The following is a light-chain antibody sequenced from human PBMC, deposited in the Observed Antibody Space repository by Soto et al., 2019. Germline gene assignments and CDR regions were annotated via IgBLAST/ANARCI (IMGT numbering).Light chain of an antibody. Sequence: QSVLTQPPSASGTPGQRVTISCSGSSSNIGSNYVYWYQQLPGTAPKLLIYSNNQRPSGVPDRCSGSKSGTSASLAISGLRSEDEADYYCAAWDDSLSVYVFGTGTKLTVL. CDR1: SSNIGSNY. CDR2: SNN. CDR3: AAWDDSLSVYV. J-gene: IGLJ1*01. V-gene: IGLV1-47*02.